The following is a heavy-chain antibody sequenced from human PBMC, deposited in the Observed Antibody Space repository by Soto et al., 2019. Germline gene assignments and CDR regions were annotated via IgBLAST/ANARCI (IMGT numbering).Heavy chain of an antibody. D-gene: IGHD3-10*01. CDR2: IYSTGTT. J-gene: IGHJ4*02. CDR1: GFTVGNNC. CDR3: AKDGRGSGSHYNSFGY. Sequence: ESGGGLIQPGGSLKLSCAASGFTVGNNCMSWVRQAPGKGLEWVSLIYSTGTTKYADSVKGRFTVSRDNAKNTLYLQMNSLRAEDTAVYYCAKDGRGSGSHYNSFGYWGQGTLVTVSS. V-gene: IGHV3-53*01.